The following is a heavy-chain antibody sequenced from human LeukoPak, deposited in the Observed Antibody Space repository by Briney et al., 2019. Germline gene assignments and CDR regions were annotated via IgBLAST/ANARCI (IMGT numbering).Heavy chain of an antibody. J-gene: IGHJ4*02. CDR2: ISASGGTT. CDR1: GFPFSNFA. V-gene: IGHV3-23*01. CDR3: AKDFHGDFPYFFDY. Sequence: GGSLRLSCAASGFPFSNFAMSWVRQAPGKGLEWVSSISASGGTTYYADSVKGRFTISRDNSKNTLNLQMNSLRAEDTAVYYCAKDFHGDFPYFFDYWGQGNLVTVSS.